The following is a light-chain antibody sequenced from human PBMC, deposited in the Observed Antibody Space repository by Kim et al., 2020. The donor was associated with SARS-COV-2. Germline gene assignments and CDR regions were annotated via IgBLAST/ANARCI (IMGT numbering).Light chain of an antibody. CDR1: NIGSKS. Sequence: GKTARITCGGNNIGSKSVHWYQQKPGQAPVLVIYYDSDRPSGIPERFSGSNSGNTATLTISRVEAGDEADYYCQVWDSSSDHPHWVFGGGTQLTVL. J-gene: IGLJ3*02. CDR2: YDS. CDR3: QVWDSSSDHPHWV. V-gene: IGLV3-21*04.